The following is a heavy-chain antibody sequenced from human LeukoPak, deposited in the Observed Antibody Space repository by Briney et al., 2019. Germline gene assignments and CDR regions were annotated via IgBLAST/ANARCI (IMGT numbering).Heavy chain of an antibody. D-gene: IGHD3-16*01. CDR2: ISSSGSTI. Sequence: GGSLRLSCAASGFTFSSYEMNWVRQAPGKGLEWVSYISSSGSTIYYADSVKGRFTISRDNAKNSLYLQMNSLRAEDTAVYYCARDLVFMIPPIRWGQGTLVTVSS. J-gene: IGHJ4*02. CDR1: GFTFSSYE. CDR3: ARDLVFMIPPIR. V-gene: IGHV3-48*03.